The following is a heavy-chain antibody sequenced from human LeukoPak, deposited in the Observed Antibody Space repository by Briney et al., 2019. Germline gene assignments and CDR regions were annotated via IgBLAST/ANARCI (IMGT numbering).Heavy chain of an antibody. Sequence: GGSLRLSCAASGFTFSSYEMNWVRQAPGKGLEWVAVISYDGSNKYYADSVKGRSTISRDNSKNTLSLQMNSLRADDTAVYYCASDRAYCSGGSCYSGLDYWGQGTLVTVSS. CDR1: GFTFSSYE. V-gene: IGHV3-30-3*01. CDR3: ASDRAYCSGGSCYSGLDY. J-gene: IGHJ4*02. CDR2: ISYDGSNK. D-gene: IGHD2-15*01.